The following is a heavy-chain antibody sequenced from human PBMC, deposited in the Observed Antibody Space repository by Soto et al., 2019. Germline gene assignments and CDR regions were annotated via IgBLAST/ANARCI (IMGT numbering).Heavy chain of an antibody. V-gene: IGHV3-30-3*01. CDR1: GFTFSSYA. CDR2: ISYDGSNK. Sequence: GGSLRLSCAASGFTFSSYAMHWVRQAPGKGLEWVAVISYDGSNKYYADSVKGRFTISRDNSKNTLYLQMNSLRAEDTAVYYCARDFRSGDYKFDYWGQGTLVTVSS. CDR3: ARDFRSGDYKFDY. J-gene: IGHJ4*02. D-gene: IGHD4-17*01.